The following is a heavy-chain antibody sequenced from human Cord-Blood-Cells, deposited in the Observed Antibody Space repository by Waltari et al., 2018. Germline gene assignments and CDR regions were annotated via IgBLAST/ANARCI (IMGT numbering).Heavy chain of an antibody. Sequence: EVQLVESGGGLVQPGGSLRLSCAASGFTVSSNYMSWVRQAPGKGLEWVSVIYSGGSTYYAESVKGRFTISRDNSKNTLYLQMNSLRAEDTAVYYCARDSYCSGGSCYYYGMDVWGQGTTVTVSS. D-gene: IGHD2-15*01. CDR3: ARDSYCSGGSCYYYGMDV. CDR2: IYSGGST. V-gene: IGHV3-66*01. J-gene: IGHJ6*02. CDR1: GFTVSSNY.